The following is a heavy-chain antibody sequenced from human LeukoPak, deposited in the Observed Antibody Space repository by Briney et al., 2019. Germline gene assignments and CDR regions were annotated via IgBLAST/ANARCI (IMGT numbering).Heavy chain of an antibody. J-gene: IGHJ6*02. Sequence: SETLSLTCAVYGGSFSGYYWSWIRQPPGKGLEWIGEINHSGSTNYTPSLKSRVTISVDTSKNQFSLKLSSVTAADTAVYYCARGYAPLLWFGELLSHNDYYYYGMDVWGQGTTVTVSS. D-gene: IGHD3-10*01. V-gene: IGHV4-34*01. CDR2: INHSGST. CDR3: ARGYAPLLWFGELLSHNDYYYYGMDV. CDR1: GGSFSGYY.